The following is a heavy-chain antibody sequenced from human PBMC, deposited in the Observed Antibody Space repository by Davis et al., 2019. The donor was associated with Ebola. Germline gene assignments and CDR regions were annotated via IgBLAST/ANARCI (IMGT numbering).Heavy chain of an antibody. CDR1: GFTFSNAW. J-gene: IGHJ4*02. D-gene: IGHD3-10*01. V-gene: IGHV3-7*01. CDR3: ARVPIGTYGLTDY. CDR2: IKQDGSEK. Sequence: GESLKISYAASGFTFSNAWMSWVRQAPGKGLEWVANIKQDGSEKYYVDSVKGRFTISRDNAKNTLYLQMNSLRADDTAMYYCARVPIGTYGLTDYWGQGTLVTVSS.